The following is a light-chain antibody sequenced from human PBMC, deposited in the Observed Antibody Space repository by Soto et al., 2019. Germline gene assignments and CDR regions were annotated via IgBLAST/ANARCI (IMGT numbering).Light chain of an antibody. Sequence: QSVLTQPASVSGSPGHSITISYTGTTSDVGGYNSVSWYQQHPGKAPELMIYDASNRPSGISYRFSGSKSGNTASLTISGLQAEDEADYYCSSRTSTSTRVFGTVTKVTVL. V-gene: IGLV2-14*01. CDR2: DAS. CDR1: TSDVGGYNS. J-gene: IGLJ1*01. CDR3: SSRTSTSTRV.